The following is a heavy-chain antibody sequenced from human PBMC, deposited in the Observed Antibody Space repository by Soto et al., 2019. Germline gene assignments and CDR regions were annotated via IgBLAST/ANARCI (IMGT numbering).Heavy chain of an antibody. Sequence: KASETLSLTCTVSGGSVSSGSYYWSWIRQPPGKGLEWIGYIYYSGGTNYNPSLKSRVTISVDTSKNQFSLKLSSVTAADTAVYYCARDRWIRVATVGYYYGMDVWGQGTTVTVSS. CDR3: ARDRWIRVATVGYYYGMDV. CDR1: GGSVSSGSYY. J-gene: IGHJ6*02. V-gene: IGHV4-61*01. CDR2: IYYSGGT. D-gene: IGHD5-12*01.